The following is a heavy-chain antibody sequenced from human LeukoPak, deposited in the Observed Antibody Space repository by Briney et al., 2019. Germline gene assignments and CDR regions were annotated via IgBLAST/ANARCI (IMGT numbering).Heavy chain of an antibody. V-gene: IGHV3-53*01. CDR1: GFTVSSNY. CDR2: IYSGGST. CDR3: AKDSSLYGDYEIEYFDY. D-gene: IGHD4-17*01. Sequence: GGSLRLSWAASGFTVSSNYMSWVRQAPGKGLEWVSVIYSGGSTYYADSVKGRFTISRDNSKNTLYLQMNSLRAEDTAVYYCAKDSSLYGDYEIEYFDYWGQGTLVTVSS. J-gene: IGHJ4*02.